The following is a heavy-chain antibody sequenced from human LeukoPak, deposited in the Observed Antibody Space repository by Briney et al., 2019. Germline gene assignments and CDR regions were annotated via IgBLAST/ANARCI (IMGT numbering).Heavy chain of an antibody. Sequence: PSETLSLTCTVSGGSISSYYWSWIRQPPGKRLEWIGYIYYSGSTNYNPSLKSRVTISVDTSKNQFSLKLSSVTAADTAVYYCARRYGLGYCSSTSCYHFDYWGQGTLVTVSS. J-gene: IGHJ4*02. CDR2: IYYSGST. V-gene: IGHV4-59*12. D-gene: IGHD2-2*01. CDR1: GGSISSYY. CDR3: ARRYGLGYCSSTSCYHFDY.